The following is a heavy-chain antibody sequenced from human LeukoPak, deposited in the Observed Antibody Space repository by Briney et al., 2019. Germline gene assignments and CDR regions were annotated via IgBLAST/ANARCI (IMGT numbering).Heavy chain of an antibody. Sequence: GGSLRLSCAASGFTFRTYGIHWVRQAPGKGLEWVGHIKSKTDGGTTGYAAPVKGRFTVSRDDSKNTLYLQMNSLKTEDTAVYYCTTGGRGYSYGFKYFFDNWGQGILVTVSS. D-gene: IGHD5-18*01. CDR3: TTGGRGYSYGFKYFFDN. CDR2: IKSKTDGGTT. CDR1: GFTFRTYG. J-gene: IGHJ4*02. V-gene: IGHV3-15*01.